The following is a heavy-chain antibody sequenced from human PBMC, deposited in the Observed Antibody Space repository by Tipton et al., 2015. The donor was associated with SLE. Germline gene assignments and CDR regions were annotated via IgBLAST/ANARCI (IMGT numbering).Heavy chain of an antibody. Sequence: SLRLSCAASGFTFSSYAMHWVRQAPGKGLEWVAVISYDGSNKYYADSVKGRFTISRDNSKNTLYLQMNSLRAEDTAVYYCARHGEHGDYWGQGTLVTVSS. CDR2: ISYDGSNK. D-gene: IGHD1/OR15-1a*01. CDR3: ARHGEHGDY. J-gene: IGHJ4*02. CDR1: GFTFSSYA. V-gene: IGHV3-30*04.